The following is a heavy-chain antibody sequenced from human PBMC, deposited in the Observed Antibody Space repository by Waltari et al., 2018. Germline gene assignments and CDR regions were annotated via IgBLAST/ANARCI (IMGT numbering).Heavy chain of an antibody. V-gene: IGHV3-21*01. CDR2: VRSGSSYI. Sequence: EVQLVGSGGGLVKPGGSLRLSCAASGFTFSSYTMNWVRQAPGKGLAGVASVRSGSSYIDYADSVKGRCTISRDNAKNSLYLQMNSLRAEDTAVYYCAREWGVMVGTAGYYFDYWGQGTLVTVSS. D-gene: IGHD2-15*01. CDR1: GFTFSSYT. J-gene: IGHJ4*02. CDR3: AREWGVMVGTAGYYFDY.